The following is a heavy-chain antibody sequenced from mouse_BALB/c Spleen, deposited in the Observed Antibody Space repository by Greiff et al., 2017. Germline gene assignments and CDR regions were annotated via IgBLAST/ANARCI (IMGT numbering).Heavy chain of an antibody. CDR2: IWSGGST. CDR3: ASSYYRYDGYAMDY. V-gene: IGHV2-2*02. CDR1: GFSLTSYG. Sequence: QVQLQQSGPGLVPPSQSLSITCTVSGFSLTSYGVHWVRQSPGKGLEWLGVIWSGGSTDYNAAFISRLSISKDNSKSQVFFKMNSLQANDTAIYYCASSYYRYDGYAMDYWGQGTSVTVSS. D-gene: IGHD2-14*01. J-gene: IGHJ4*01.